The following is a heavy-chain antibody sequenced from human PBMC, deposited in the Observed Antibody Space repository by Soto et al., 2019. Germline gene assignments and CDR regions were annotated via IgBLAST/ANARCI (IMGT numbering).Heavy chain of an antibody. CDR2: ISYDGSNK. CDR3: AKDRSPSGWYGYGMDV. Sequence: QVQLVESGGGVVQPGRSLRLSCAASGFTFSSYGMHWVRQAPGKGLEWVAVISYDGSNKYYADSVKGRFTISRDNSKNTLYLQMNSLRAEDTAVYYCAKDRSPSGWYGYGMDVWGQGTTVTVSS. V-gene: IGHV3-30*18. D-gene: IGHD6-19*01. CDR1: GFTFSSYG. J-gene: IGHJ6*02.